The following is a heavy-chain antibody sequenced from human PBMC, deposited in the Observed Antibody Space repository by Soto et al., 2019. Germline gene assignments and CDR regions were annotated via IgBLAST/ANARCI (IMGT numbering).Heavy chain of an antibody. Sequence: GGSLRLSCAASGFTVSSNYMSWVRQAPGKGLEWVSVIYSGGSTYYADSVKGRFTISRDNSMNTLYLQMNSLRAEDTAVYYCAKAPKHIVVVPAAAPRNYYYGMDVWGQGTTVTVSS. CDR1: GFTVSSNY. CDR2: IYSGGST. D-gene: IGHD2-2*01. J-gene: IGHJ6*02. CDR3: AKAPKHIVVVPAAAPRNYYYGMDV. V-gene: IGHV3-53*01.